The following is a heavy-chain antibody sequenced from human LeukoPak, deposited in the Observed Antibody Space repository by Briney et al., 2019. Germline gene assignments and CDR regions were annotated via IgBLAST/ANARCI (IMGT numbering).Heavy chain of an antibody. CDR1: GGSISSYY. Sequence: SETLSLTCTVSGGSISSYYWSWIRQPPGKGLEWIGEINHSGSTNYNPSLKSRVTISVDTSKNQFSLKLSSVTAADTAVYYCASLISSGWPFDYWGQGTLVTVSS. D-gene: IGHD6-19*01. CDR2: INHSGST. V-gene: IGHV4-34*01. J-gene: IGHJ4*02. CDR3: ASLISSGWPFDY.